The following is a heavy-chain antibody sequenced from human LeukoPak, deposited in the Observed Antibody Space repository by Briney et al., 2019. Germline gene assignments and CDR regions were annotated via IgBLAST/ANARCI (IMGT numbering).Heavy chain of an antibody. Sequence: GGSLRLSCTTSGFTFGYYAMSWFRQAPGKGLEWVGFIRDKPYGGTTEYAASVKGRFTISRDDSKSIAYLQMNSLKTEDTAVYYCTRVLEYGGYLYFDYWGQGTLVTVSS. D-gene: IGHD5-12*01. CDR3: TRVLEYGGYLYFDY. CDR2: IRDKPYGGTT. J-gene: IGHJ4*02. CDR1: GFTFGYYA. V-gene: IGHV3-49*03.